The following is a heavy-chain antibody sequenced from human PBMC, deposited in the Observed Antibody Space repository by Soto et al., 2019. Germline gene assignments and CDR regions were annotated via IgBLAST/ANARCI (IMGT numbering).Heavy chain of an antibody. V-gene: IGHV1-18*01. CDR1: GYTFTSYG. J-gene: IGHJ4*02. Sequence: ASVKVSCKASGYTFTSYGISWVRQAPGQGLEWMGWISAYNGDTNYARKLQGRVTMTTDTATSTAYMELRSLRSDDTAVYYCARVGLISRLYYFDYWGKGTLVTVSS. CDR3: ARVGLISRLYYFDY. D-gene: IGHD3-16*01. CDR2: ISAYNGDT.